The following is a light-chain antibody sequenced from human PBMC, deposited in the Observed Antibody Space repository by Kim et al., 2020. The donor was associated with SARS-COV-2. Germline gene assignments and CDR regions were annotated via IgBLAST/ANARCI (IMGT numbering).Light chain of an antibody. Sequence: EIVLTQSPTTLSLSPGERATLSCRASQSVSTFLAWYPQKPGQAPRLLIYDASNRATGIPGTFRGSGSGTDFTLTISSLEPEDFAVFYCDHCSDWPLTFGGGTKVDIK. CDR1: QSVSTF. V-gene: IGKV3-11*01. CDR3: DHCSDWPLT. CDR2: DAS. J-gene: IGKJ4*01.